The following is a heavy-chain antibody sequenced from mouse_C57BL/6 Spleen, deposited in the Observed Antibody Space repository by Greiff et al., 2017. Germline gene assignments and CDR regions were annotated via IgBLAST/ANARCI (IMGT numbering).Heavy chain of an antibody. J-gene: IGHJ2*01. V-gene: IGHV1-82*01. D-gene: IGHD3-3*01. CDR3: ARRGTASFDY. CDR1: GYAFSSSW. Sequence: VQLQQSGPELVKPGASVKISCKASGYAFSSSWMNWVKQRPGKGLEWIGRIYPGDGDTNYNGKFKGKATLTADKSSSTAYMQLSSLTSEDSAVYFCARRGTASFDYWGQGTTLTVSS. CDR2: IYPGDGDT.